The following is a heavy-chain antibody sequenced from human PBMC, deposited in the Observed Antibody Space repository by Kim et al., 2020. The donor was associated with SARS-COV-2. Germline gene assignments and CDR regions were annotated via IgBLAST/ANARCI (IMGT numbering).Heavy chain of an antibody. V-gene: IGHV3-33*05. Sequence: GGSLRLSCAASGFTFSSYDMHWVRQAPGKGLEWVAVISYDGSNKNYADSVKGRFTISRDNSKNTLYLQMNSLRAEDTAVYYCAREQRGYSSGWSYYYYGMDVWGQGTTVTVSS. J-gene: IGHJ6*02. CDR1: GFTFSSYD. CDR2: ISYDGSNK. CDR3: AREQRGYSSGWSYYYYGMDV. D-gene: IGHD6-19*01.